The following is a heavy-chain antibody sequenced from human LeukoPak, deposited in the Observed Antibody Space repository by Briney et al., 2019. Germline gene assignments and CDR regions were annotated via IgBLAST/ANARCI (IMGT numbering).Heavy chain of an antibody. CDR3: AIIRGVYYYDSSGYYW. CDR2: ISSSSSYI. V-gene: IGHV3-21*01. D-gene: IGHD3-22*01. J-gene: IGHJ4*02. Sequence: GGSLRLSCAASGFTFSSYSMNWVRQAPGKGLEWVSSISSSSSYIYYADSVKGRFTISRDNAKNSLYLQMNSLRAEDTAVYYCAIIRGVYYYDSSGYYWWGQGTLVTVSS. CDR1: GFTFSSYS.